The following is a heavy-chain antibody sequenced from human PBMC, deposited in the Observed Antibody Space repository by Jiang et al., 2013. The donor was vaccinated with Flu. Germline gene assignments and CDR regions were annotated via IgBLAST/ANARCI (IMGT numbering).Heavy chain of an antibody. J-gene: IGHJ3*02. CDR2: IDPSDSYT. CDR3: ASGSRDAFDI. V-gene: IGHV5-10-1*01. D-gene: IGHD2-2*03. Sequence: MGRIDPSDSYTTTARFQGHVTISADKSISTAYLQWSSLKASDTAMYYCASGSRDAFDIWGQGTMVTVSS.